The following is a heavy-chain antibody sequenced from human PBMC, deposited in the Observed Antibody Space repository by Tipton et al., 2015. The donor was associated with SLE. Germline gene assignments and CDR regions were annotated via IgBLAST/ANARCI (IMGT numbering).Heavy chain of an antibody. V-gene: IGHV3-9*03. CDR3: TKGRLRSFDWSGDSFDI. CDR2: ISWNNGSI. Sequence: RSLRLSCAASGFTFHKHAMNWVRQAPGKGLEWVSGISWNNGSIGYADSVKGRFTISRDNAKNSLYLQMNSLRAEDMALYYCTKGRLRSFDWSGDSFDIWGQGTMVTVSS. CDR1: GFTFHKHA. J-gene: IGHJ3*02. D-gene: IGHD3-9*01.